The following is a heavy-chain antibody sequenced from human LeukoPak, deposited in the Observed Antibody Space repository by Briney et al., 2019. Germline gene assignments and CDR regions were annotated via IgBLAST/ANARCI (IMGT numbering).Heavy chain of an antibody. CDR3: ASPTNSGSDS. CDR2: IQSSGST. Sequence: SETLSLTCTVSGGSISNGDYFWTWIRQPPGEGLEWIGYIQSSGSTYYNPSLKSRVTISLDTSKNQFSLKLSSVAAADTAVYYCASPTNSGSDSWGQGTLVTVSS. V-gene: IGHV4-30-4*01. D-gene: IGHD2-8*01. J-gene: IGHJ4*02. CDR1: GGSISNGDYF.